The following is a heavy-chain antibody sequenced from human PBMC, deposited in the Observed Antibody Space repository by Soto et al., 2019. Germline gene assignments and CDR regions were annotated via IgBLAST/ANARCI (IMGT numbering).Heavy chain of an antibody. CDR2: ISGSGGST. CDR1: GFTFSSYA. V-gene: IGHV3-23*01. CDR3: AKGGGTVVTPGDAFDI. Sequence: EVQLLESGGGLVQPGRSLRLSCAASGFTFSSYAMSWVRQAPGKGLEWVSAISGSGGSTYYADSVKGRFTISRDNSKNTLYLQMNSLRSEDTAVYYCAKGGGTVVTPGDAFDIWGQGTMVTVSS. J-gene: IGHJ3*02. D-gene: IGHD2-21*02.